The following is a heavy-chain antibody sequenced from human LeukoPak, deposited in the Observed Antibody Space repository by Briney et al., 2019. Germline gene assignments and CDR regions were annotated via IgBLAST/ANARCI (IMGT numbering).Heavy chain of an antibody. CDR2: IYYSGST. Sequence: PSETLSLTCTVSGGSISSGGYYWSWIRQHPGKGLEWIGYIYYSGSTYYNPSLKSRVTVSVDTSKNQFSLKLSSVTAADTAVYYCARGVAAHGNAHFDPWGQGTLVTVSS. CDR3: ARGVAAHGNAHFDP. D-gene: IGHD6-6*01. V-gene: IGHV4-31*03. J-gene: IGHJ5*02. CDR1: GGSISSGGYY.